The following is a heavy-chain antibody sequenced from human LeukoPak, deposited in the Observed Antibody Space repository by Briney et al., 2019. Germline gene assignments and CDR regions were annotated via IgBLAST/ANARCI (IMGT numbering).Heavy chain of an antibody. CDR3: ARRYSSSWYFDY. D-gene: IGHD6-13*01. CDR2: IYYSGSGST. V-gene: IGHV4-59*08. Sequence: SETLSLTCTVSGGSISSYYWSWIRQPPGKGLEWIGYIYYSGSGSTNYNPSLKSRVTISVDTSKNQFSLKLSSVTAADTAVYYCARRYSSSWYFDYWGQGTLVTVSS. J-gene: IGHJ4*02. CDR1: GGSISSYY.